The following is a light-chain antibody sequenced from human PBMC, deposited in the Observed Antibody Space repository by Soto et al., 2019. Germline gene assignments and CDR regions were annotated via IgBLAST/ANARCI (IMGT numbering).Light chain of an antibody. J-gene: IGKJ4*01. Sequence: DVQMPQSPSALSASVGDGVTITCRASQGNGNDLAWFQQQPGKAPKRLIYFAYSVQYGGPSRFSGSGSGTPFTLAISGLQHEDCATYAGLQSSGYPCTFGRGTKVEL. CDR2: FAY. V-gene: IGKV1-17*03. CDR1: QGNGND. CDR3: LQSSGYPCT.